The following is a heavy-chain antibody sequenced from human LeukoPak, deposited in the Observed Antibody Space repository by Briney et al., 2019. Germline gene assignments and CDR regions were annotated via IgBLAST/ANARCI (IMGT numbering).Heavy chain of an antibody. CDR3: ARDSEPVEMATGMAFDI. D-gene: IGHD5-24*01. Sequence: GASVKVSCKASGYTFTSYYMHWVRQAPGQGLEWMGIINPSGGSTSYAQKFQGRVTMTRDTSTSTVYMELSSLRSEDTAAYYCARDSEPVEMATGMAFDIWGQGTMVTVSS. CDR2: INPSGGST. J-gene: IGHJ3*02. CDR1: GYTFTSYY. V-gene: IGHV1-46*01.